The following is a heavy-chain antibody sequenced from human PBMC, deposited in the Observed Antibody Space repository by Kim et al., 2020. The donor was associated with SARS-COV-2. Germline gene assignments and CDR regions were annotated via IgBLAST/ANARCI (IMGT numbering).Heavy chain of an antibody. Sequence: GGSLRLSCAASGFTFSSYGMHWVRQAPGKGLEWVAVIWYDGSNKYYADSVKGRFTISRDNSKNTLYLQMNSLRAEDTAVYYCARDPKYYYDSSGYYGESYFDYWGQGTLVTVSS. D-gene: IGHD3-22*01. V-gene: IGHV3-33*01. CDR1: GFTFSSYG. CDR2: IWYDGSNK. J-gene: IGHJ4*02. CDR3: ARDPKYYYDSSGYYGESYFDY.